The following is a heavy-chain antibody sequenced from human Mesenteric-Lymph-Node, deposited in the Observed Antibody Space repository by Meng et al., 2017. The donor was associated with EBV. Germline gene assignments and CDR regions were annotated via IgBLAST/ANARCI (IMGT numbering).Heavy chain of an antibody. J-gene: IGHJ4*02. V-gene: IGHV3-74*01. CDR2: INTYGSRT. CDR1: GFTFSSYW. Sequence: EVQLVESGGVLVQPGGSLRLSCAASGFTFSSYWMHWVRQAPGKGLVWVSHINTYGSRTDYADSVKGRFTISRDNAKNTLSLQMNSLRAEDTAVYYCTSDLGGATDFWGQGTLVTVSS. CDR3: TSDLGGATDF. D-gene: IGHD1-26*01.